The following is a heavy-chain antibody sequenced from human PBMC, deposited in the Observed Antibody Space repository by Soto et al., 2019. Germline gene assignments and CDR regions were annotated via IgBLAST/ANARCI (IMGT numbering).Heavy chain of an antibody. Sequence: EVQLLETGGGLIQPGWSRRLSCSASGFTFSSYAMSWVRQAPGKGLEWVSAISGSGGSTYYADSVKCRFTISRDNSKNTLARHMNSLRSEDTAGYYCAKGLWVVVRQRLFVYGGQGTLVT. V-gene: IGHV3-23*01. J-gene: IGHJ4*02. D-gene: IGHD2-15*01. CDR1: GFTFSSYA. CDR2: ISGSGGST. CDR3: AKGLWVVVRQRLFVY.